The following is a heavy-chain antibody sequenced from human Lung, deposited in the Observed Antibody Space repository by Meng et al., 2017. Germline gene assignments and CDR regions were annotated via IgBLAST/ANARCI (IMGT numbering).Heavy chain of an antibody. J-gene: IGHJ4*02. CDR2: ISHSGST. D-gene: IGHD2-15*01. CDR1: VGSISSGGYS. CDR3: ARSGYCSGSSCYGSFDS. Sequence: QLQLQESGPGLVKPSQTLSLTCAVSVGSISSGGYSWSWIRQPPGKGLEWIGYISHSGSTYYNPSLKNRVTISVDRSKNQFSLRLTSVTAADTAVYSCARSGYCSGSSCYGSFDSWGQGTLVTVSS. V-gene: IGHV4-30-2*01.